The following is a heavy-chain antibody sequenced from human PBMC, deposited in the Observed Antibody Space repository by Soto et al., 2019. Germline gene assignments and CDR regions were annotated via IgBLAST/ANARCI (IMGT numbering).Heavy chain of an antibody. Sequence: QLQLQESGPGLVKPSETLSLTCTVSGGSISSSSYYWGWIRQPPGKGLEWIGSIYYSGSTYYNPSLKSRVTISVDTSKNQFSLKLSSVTAADTAVYYCAGIKDIVVVPAALSPMTDDDDFDYWGQGTLVTVSS. D-gene: IGHD2-2*01. CDR2: IYYSGST. J-gene: IGHJ4*02. CDR3: AGIKDIVVVPAALSPMTDDDDFDY. V-gene: IGHV4-39*01. CDR1: GGSISSSSYY.